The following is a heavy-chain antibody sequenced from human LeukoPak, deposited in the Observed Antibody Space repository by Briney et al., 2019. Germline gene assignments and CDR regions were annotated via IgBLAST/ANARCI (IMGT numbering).Heavy chain of an antibody. CDR3: ARGTYYFDY. D-gene: IGHD3/OR15-3a*01. J-gene: IGHJ4*02. CDR1: GGSISSYY. CDR2: IYYSGST. V-gene: IGHV4-59*08. Sequence: KSSETLSLTCTVSGGSISSYYWSWIRQPPGKGLEWIGYIYYSGSTNYNPSLKSRVTMSVDTSKNQFSLKLTSVTAADTAVYYCARGTYYFDYWGQGTLVTVSS.